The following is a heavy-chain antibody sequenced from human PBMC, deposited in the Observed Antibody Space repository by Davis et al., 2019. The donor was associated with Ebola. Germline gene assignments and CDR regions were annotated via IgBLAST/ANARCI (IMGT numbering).Heavy chain of an antibody. V-gene: IGHV3-7*01. Sequence: GESLKISCAASGFTFSSYAMSWVRQAPGKGLEWVANIKQDGSEKYYVDSVKGRFTISRDNAKNSLYLQMNSLRAEDTAGYYCARDVGSGWPPNWFDPWGQGTLVTVSS. J-gene: IGHJ5*02. CDR2: IKQDGSEK. CDR1: GFTFSSYA. CDR3: ARDVGSGWPPNWFDP. D-gene: IGHD6-19*01.